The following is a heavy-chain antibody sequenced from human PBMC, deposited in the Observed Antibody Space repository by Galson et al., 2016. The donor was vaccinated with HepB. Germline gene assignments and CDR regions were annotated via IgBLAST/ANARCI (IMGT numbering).Heavy chain of an antibody. J-gene: IGHJ6*02. D-gene: IGHD2-15*01. CDR1: HGSISSNSYS. Sequence: SETLSLTCTVSHGSISSNSYSWDWIRQPPGKGLEWLGSVCSTGSTYYNPSLNSRLTISLDPSKSHFSLRLRSVTAADTAVYYCARGLLVDYYYSGMDVWGPGTTVTVSS. V-gene: IGHV4-39*07. CDR3: ARGLLVDYYYSGMDV. CDR2: VCSTGST.